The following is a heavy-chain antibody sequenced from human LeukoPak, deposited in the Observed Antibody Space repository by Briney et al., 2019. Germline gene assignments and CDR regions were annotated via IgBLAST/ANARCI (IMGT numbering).Heavy chain of an antibody. Sequence: ASVKVSCKASGYTFTGYYMHWVRQAPGQGLEWMGWINPNSDGTNYAQKFQGRVTMTRDTSISTAYMELSRLRSDDTAVYYCARTVKGKDGQWLVLVYWGQGTLVTVSS. V-gene: IGHV1-2*02. CDR2: INPNSDGT. D-gene: IGHD6-19*01. J-gene: IGHJ4*02. CDR1: GYTFTGYY. CDR3: ARTVKGKDGQWLVLVY.